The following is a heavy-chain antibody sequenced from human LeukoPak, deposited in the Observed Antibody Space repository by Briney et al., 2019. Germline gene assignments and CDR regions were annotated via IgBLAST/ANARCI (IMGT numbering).Heavy chain of an antibody. CDR3: VTDRDSHRGMHV. V-gene: IGHV3-53*01. J-gene: IGHJ6*02. D-gene: IGHD2-21*01. Sequence: GGSLRLSCAASGFTVSSNYMTWVRQAPGKGLEWVSVIYSGFSADYADSVKGRFTISRDNSKNTLYLQMNSLRVEDTAVYYCVTDRDSHRGMHVWGQGTTVTVSS. CDR1: GFTVSSNY. CDR2: IYSGFSA.